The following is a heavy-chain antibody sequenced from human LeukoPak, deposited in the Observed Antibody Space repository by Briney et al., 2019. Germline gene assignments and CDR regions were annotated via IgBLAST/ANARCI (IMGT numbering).Heavy chain of an antibody. J-gene: IGHJ4*02. D-gene: IGHD3-3*01. V-gene: IGHV3-23*01. CDR3: AKTYYDFWSGYSVADY. Sequence: PGGSLRLSCAASGFTFSSYAMSWVRQAPGKGLEWVSAISGSGGSTYYADSVKGRFTISRDNSKNTLYLQMNSLRAEDTAVYYCAKTYYDFWSGYSVADYWGQGTLVTVSS. CDR2: ISGSGGST. CDR1: GFTFSSYA.